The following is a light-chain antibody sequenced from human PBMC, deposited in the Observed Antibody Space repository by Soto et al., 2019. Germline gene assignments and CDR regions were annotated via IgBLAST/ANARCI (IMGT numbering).Light chain of an antibody. Sequence: QSALTQPASVSGSPGQSITISCTGTSSDVGGYNYVSWYQQHPGKAPKLMIYDVSNRPSGVSNRFSGSKSGNTASLTISGIQAEDEAEYDCSSYTSSSTPYVVFGGGTQLTVL. V-gene: IGLV2-14*01. CDR2: DVS. J-gene: IGLJ2*01. CDR1: SSDVGGYNY. CDR3: SSYTSSSTPYVV.